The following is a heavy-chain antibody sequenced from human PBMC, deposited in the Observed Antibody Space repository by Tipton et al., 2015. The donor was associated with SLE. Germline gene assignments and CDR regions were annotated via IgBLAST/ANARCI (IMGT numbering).Heavy chain of an antibody. CDR1: GGSISTYY. V-gene: IGHV4-59*01. D-gene: IGHD2-2*01. CDR3: ARAPAPAPPTHYYYYFMDV. J-gene: IGHJ6*03. CDR2: ISYSGST. Sequence: TLSLTCTVSGGSISTYYWSWIRQPPGKGLEWIGYISYSGSTDYNPSLKSRVTISVDTSENQFSLRLSSVTAADTAVYYCARAPAPAPPTHYYYYFMDVWGKGTTVTVSS.